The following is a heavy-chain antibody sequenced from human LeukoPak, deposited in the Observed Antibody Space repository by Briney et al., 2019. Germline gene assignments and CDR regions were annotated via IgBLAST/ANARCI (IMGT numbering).Heavy chain of an antibody. CDR3: ARDSGTYYTPYSFDY. CDR2: IYYSGST. D-gene: IGHD1-26*01. V-gene: IGHV4-59*01. CDR1: GGSISSYY. J-gene: IGHJ4*02. Sequence: SETLSLTCTVSGGSISSYYWSWIRQPPGKGLEWIGYIYYSGSTNYNPSLKSRVTISVDTSKNQFSLKLSSVTAADTAVYYCARDSGTYYTPYSFDYWGQGTLVTVSS.